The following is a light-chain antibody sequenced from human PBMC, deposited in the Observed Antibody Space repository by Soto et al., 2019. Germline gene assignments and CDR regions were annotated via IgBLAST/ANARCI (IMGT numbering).Light chain of an antibody. V-gene: IGLV1-44*01. CDR1: SSNIGSNT. Sequence: QSVLTQPPSASGTPGQRVTMSSSGSSSNIGSNTVSWYQQLPGTAPKLLIYNNNQRPSGVPDRFSGSKSGTSASLAISGLQSEDEADYYCAVWDDSLNGVVFGGGTKLTVL. J-gene: IGLJ2*01. CDR3: AVWDDSLNGVV. CDR2: NNN.